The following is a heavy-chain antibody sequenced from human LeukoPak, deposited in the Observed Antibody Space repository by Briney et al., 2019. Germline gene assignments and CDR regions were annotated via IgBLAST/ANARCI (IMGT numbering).Heavy chain of an antibody. Sequence: PWGALRLSCAASGFTFSSYGMSWVRQAPGKGLEWVSVISGSGGSTYYADSVKGRFTISRDNSKNTLYLQMNSLRAEDTAVYYCAREGRAFDIWGQGTMVTVSS. CDR2: ISGSGGST. CDR1: GFTFSSYG. V-gene: IGHV3-23*01. J-gene: IGHJ3*02. CDR3: AREGRAFDI.